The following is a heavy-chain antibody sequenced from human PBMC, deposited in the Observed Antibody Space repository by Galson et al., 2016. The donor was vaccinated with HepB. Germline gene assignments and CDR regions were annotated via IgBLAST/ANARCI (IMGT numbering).Heavy chain of an antibody. Sequence: TLSLTCAVSGGSISSRDSSWNWIRQSPGKGLEWIGYISYSGSTYYNSSLKSRVAISVDRSKNQFSLNLISVTAADTAVYYCARARITVVRGVNIRSHGLDVWGQGTMVTVSS. V-gene: IGHV4-30-2*06. CDR2: ISYSGST. D-gene: IGHD3-10*01. J-gene: IGHJ3*01. CDR1: GGSISSRDSS. CDR3: ARARITVVRGVNIRSHGLDV.